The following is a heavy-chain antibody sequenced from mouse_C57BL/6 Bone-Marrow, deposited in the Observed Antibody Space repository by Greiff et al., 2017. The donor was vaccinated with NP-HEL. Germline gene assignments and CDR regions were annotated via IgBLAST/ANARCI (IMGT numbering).Heavy chain of an antibody. J-gene: IGHJ3*01. V-gene: IGHV5-16*01. CDR1: GFTFSDYY. D-gene: IGHD2-5*01. CDR3: ARAYYSNYVFFAY. CDR2: INYDGSST. Sequence: DVKLVESEGGLVQPGSSMKLSCTASGFTFSDYYMAWVRQVPEKGLEWVANINYDGSSTYYLDSLKSRFIISRDNAKNILYLQMSSLKSEDTATYYCARAYYSNYVFFAYWGQGTLVTVSA.